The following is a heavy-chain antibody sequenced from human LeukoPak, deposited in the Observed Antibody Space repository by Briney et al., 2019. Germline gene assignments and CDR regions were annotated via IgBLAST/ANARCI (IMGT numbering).Heavy chain of an antibody. CDR1: GFTTSDYY. J-gene: IGHJ2*01. Sequence: PGGSLRLSCAASGFTTSDYYMDCVRQAPGKGLEWVGRTRNKANGYTTEYAASVKGRFTISRDESKNSLDLQMNSLKTEDTAVYHCARVGFTYGHGHFDLWGRGTLVTVSS. CDR2: TRNKANGYTT. CDR3: ARVGFTYGHGHFDL. V-gene: IGHV3-72*01. D-gene: IGHD5-18*01.